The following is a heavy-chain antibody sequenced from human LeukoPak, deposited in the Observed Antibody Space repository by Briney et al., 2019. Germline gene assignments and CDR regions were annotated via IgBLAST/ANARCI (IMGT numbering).Heavy chain of an antibody. CDR1: GFTFSSYG. D-gene: IGHD3-3*01. Sequence: GGSLRLSCAASGFTFSSYGMHWVRQAPGKGLEWVAFIRYDGSNKYYADSVKGRFTISRDNSKNTLYLQMNSLRAEDTAVYYCAKGGVTIFGRSDFDYWGQGTLVTVSS. CDR2: IRYDGSNK. V-gene: IGHV3-30*02. J-gene: IGHJ4*02. CDR3: AKGGVTIFGRSDFDY.